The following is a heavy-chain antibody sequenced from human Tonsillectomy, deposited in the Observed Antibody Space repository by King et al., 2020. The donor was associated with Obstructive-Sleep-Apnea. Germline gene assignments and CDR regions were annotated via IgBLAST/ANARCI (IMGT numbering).Heavy chain of an antibody. Sequence: VQLQESGPGLVKPSETLSLTCTVSGYSISSGYYWGWIRQPPGKGLEWIGSIYHSGSTYYNPSLKRRVTISVDTSKHQLSLKLSSVTAADTAENYCSGEALVYCSSTSCYADPYYYYGMDVWGQGTTVTVSS. D-gene: IGHD2-2*01. V-gene: IGHV4-38-2*02. CDR1: GYSISSGYY. J-gene: IGHJ6*02. CDR2: IYHSGST. CDR3: SGEALVYCSSTSCYADPYYYYGMDV.